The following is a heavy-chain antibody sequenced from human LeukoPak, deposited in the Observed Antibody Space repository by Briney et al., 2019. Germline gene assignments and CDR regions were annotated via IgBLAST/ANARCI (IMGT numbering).Heavy chain of an antibody. CDR2: ISSSSSAI. CDR3: ARGWGPSGSYNNDY. CDR1: GFTFSSYS. J-gene: IGHJ4*02. Sequence: GGSLRLSCAASGFTFSSYSMNWVRQAPGKGLEWVSYISSSSSAIYYADSVKGRFTISGDNAKNSPYLQMNSLRDEDTAVYYCARGWGPSGSYNNDYWGQGTLVTVSS. D-gene: IGHD3-22*01. V-gene: IGHV3-48*02.